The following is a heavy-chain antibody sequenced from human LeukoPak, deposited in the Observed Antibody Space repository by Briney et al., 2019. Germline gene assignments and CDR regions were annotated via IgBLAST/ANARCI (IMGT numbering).Heavy chain of an antibody. V-gene: IGHV3-23*01. Sequence: AGSLTLSCAASGFTFSSYALSWVRQGPGQGLEWVSVISGSGGSTYYADSVKGRFTISRDNSKNTLYLQMNSLRAEDTAVYYCAKDYLDIVVVPAALDAFDIWGQGTMVTVSS. D-gene: IGHD2-2*03. CDR2: ISGSGGST. CDR1: GFTFSSYA. J-gene: IGHJ3*02. CDR3: AKDYLDIVVVPAALDAFDI.